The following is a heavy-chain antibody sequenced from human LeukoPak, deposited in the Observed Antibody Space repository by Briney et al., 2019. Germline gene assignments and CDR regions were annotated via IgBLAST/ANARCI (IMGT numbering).Heavy chain of an antibody. CDR3: ARHRAEMATFTADAFDI. CDR1: GSSIGTYS. Sequence: SETLSLTCTVSGSSIGTYSWNWIRQPPGKGLEWVGYIYTTGSTHYNPYLKSRVTMSLDTSNNQLSLMLSSMTSADTAVFYCARHRAEMATFTADAFDIRGQGTMVTVSS. J-gene: IGHJ3*02. V-gene: IGHV4-4*09. D-gene: IGHD5-24*01. CDR2: IYTTGST.